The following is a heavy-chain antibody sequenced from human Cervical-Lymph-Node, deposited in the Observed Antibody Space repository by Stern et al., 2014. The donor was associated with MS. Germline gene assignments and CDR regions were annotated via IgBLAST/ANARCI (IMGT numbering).Heavy chain of an antibody. J-gene: IGHJ4*02. Sequence: VQLVESGPEVKKPGSSVKVSCKASGGSFKTYAITWVRQAPGQGPEWMGGPVSICATTNIAQRFQGRVTIAADESTTTAYMEMRSLRTEDTAVYYCARDRSGEGVMAYWGQGTLVTVSS. D-gene: IGHD3-16*01. CDR1: GGSFKTYA. V-gene: IGHV1-69*01. CDR2: PVSICATT. CDR3: ARDRSGEGVMAY.